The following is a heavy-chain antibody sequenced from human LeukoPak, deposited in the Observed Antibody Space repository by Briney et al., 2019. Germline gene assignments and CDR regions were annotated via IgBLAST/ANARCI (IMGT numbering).Heavy chain of an antibody. J-gene: IGHJ4*02. V-gene: IGHV4-34*01. D-gene: IGHD6-13*01. CDR1: GGSFSGYY. Sequence: KPSETLSLTCAVYGGSFSGYYWSWIRQPPGKGLEWIGEINHSGSTYYNPSLKSRVTISVDTSKNQFSLKLSSVTAADTAVYYCARGSIAAAGTDKFDYWGQGTLVTVSS. CDR2: INHSGST. CDR3: ARGSIAAAGTDKFDY.